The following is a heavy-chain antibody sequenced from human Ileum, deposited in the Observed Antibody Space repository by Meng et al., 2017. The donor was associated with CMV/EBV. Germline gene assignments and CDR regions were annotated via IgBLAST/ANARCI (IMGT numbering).Heavy chain of an antibody. Sequence: ESLKISCAASGFTFSNFALTWVRQAPGEGLEWVSEITGNGGSTYYADSVKGRFTISRDNSKNTLYLQMNSLRAEDTALYYCAKDRGFDFWDVFDVWGQGTMVTVSS. V-gene: IGHV3-23*01. D-gene: IGHD3-3*01. CDR2: ITGNGGST. CDR1: GFTFSNFA. J-gene: IGHJ3*01. CDR3: AKDRGFDFWDVFDV.